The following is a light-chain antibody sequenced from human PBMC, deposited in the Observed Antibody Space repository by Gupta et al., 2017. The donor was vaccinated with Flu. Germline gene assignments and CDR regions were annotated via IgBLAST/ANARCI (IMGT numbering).Light chain of an antibody. V-gene: IGKV3-15*01. CDR3: RQEYHWLKA. Sequence: PATLSVSPGERATLSCSSSQSVSINSAWYQEKPGRAPRLLIYDASTRSTGIPSRFSGSGSGTEFTLTISSLQSEDFAVYFCRQEYHWLKAFGQGTKVEIK. CDR2: DAS. J-gene: IGKJ1*01. CDR1: QSVSIN.